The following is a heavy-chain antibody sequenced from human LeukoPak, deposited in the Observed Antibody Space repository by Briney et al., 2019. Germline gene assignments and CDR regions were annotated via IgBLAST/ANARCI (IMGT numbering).Heavy chain of an antibody. CDR1: GFTFSRYQ. V-gene: IGHV3-48*03. CDR3: AVRGDY. J-gene: IGHJ4*02. CDR2: ISSNGSTI. Sequence: PGGSLRPSCAASGFTFSRYQMNWVRQAPGRGLEWVSYISSNGSTIYYADSVTGRFTISRDNAKNSLYLQMDSLRAEDTAAYYCAVRGDYWGQGTLVTVSS.